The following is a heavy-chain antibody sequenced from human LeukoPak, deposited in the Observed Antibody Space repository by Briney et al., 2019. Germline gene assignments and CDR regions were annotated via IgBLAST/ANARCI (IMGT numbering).Heavy chain of an antibody. V-gene: IGHV3-9*03. CDR2: IDWNSSNM. D-gene: IGHD2-2*01. Sequence: GGSLRLSCAASGFTFGDYAMHWVRQTPGKGLEWVSGIDWNSSNMVYADSVKGRFTISRDNAKNSLCLQMSSLRAEDMALYYCAKDRSSTLDDAFDFWGQGTMVTVSS. CDR3: AKDRSSTLDDAFDF. CDR1: GFTFGDYA. J-gene: IGHJ3*01.